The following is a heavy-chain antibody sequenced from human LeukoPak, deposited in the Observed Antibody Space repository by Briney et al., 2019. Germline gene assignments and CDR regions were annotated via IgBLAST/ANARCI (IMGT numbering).Heavy chain of an antibody. CDR1: GGSISSGNW. D-gene: IGHD3-10*01. CDR2: IHRSGSI. V-gene: IGHV4-4*02. J-gene: IGHJ6*02. Sequence: PSETPSLTCTVSGGSISSGNWWTWVRQSPGKGLEWIGEIHRSGSINYNPSLKSRVIISVDKTKNEFSLRVNSVTAADTAVYYCAREAETNYGSGTYYYYYHDCGMDVWGQGTMVTVSS. CDR3: AREAETNYGSGTYYYYYHDCGMDV.